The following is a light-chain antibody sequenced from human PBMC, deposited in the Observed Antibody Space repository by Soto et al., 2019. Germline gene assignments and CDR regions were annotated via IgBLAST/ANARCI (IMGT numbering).Light chain of an antibody. CDR3: SSYRSGGTAV. V-gene: IGLV2-14*01. J-gene: IGLJ2*01. Sequence: QSALTQPAFVSGSPGQSITISCTGTNSDVGGYNYVSWYQQHPGKAPKLMIYEVINRPSGVSNRFSGSKSGNTASLTISGLQAEDEADYYCSSYRSGGTAVFGGGTKVTVL. CDR2: EVI. CDR1: NSDVGGYNY.